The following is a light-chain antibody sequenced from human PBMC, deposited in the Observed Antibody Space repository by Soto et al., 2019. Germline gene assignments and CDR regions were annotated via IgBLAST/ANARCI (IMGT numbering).Light chain of an antibody. Sequence: DIQLTQSPSFLSASVGDRVTVTCRASQDISTYLAWFQQKPGKVPKLLIYAASTLHSGVPSRFSGSGSGTEFTLTISSLQPEDFATYDCQQLNSHPYTFGQGTRLEIK. CDR3: QQLNSHPYT. J-gene: IGKJ2*01. V-gene: IGKV1-9*01. CDR2: AAS. CDR1: QDISTY.